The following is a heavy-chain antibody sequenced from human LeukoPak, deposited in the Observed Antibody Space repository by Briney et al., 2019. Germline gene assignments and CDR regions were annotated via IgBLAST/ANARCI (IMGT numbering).Heavy chain of an antibody. Sequence: PSETLSLTCTVSGGSISSYYWSWIRQPPGKGMEWIGEINHSGSTNYNPSLKSRVTISVDTSKNQSSLKLSSVTAADTAVYYCARSSGYDHDAFDIWGQGTMVTVSS. CDR3: ARSSGYDHDAFDI. V-gene: IGHV4-34*01. D-gene: IGHD5-12*01. CDR1: GGSISSYY. CDR2: INHSGST. J-gene: IGHJ3*02.